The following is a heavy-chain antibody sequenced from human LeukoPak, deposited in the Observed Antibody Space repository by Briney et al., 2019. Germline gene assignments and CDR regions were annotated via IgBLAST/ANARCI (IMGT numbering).Heavy chain of an antibody. J-gene: IGHJ6*03. V-gene: IGHV4-59*01. CDR1: GGSISSYY. Sequence: SETLSLTCTVPGGSISSYYWSWIRQPPGKGLEWIGYIYYSGYTNYNPSLKSRVTISVDTSKNQFSLKLSSVTAADTAVYYCARTTMVRGTYYMDVWGKGTTVTISS. D-gene: IGHD3-10*01. CDR3: ARTTMVRGTYYMDV. CDR2: IYYSGYT.